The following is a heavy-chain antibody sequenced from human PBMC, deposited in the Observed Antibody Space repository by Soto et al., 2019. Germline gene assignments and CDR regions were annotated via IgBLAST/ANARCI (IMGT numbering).Heavy chain of an antibody. V-gene: IGHV1-46*01. CDR1: GYTFTSYY. J-gene: IGHJ4*02. CDR3: ASVGGIAVAGFDY. D-gene: IGHD6-19*01. Sequence: SVKVSCKASGYTFTSYYMHWVRQAPGQGLEWMGIINPSGGSTSYAQKFQGRVTMTRDTSTSTVYMELSSLRSEDTAVYYCASVGGIAVAGFDYWGQGTLVTVSS. CDR2: INPSGGST.